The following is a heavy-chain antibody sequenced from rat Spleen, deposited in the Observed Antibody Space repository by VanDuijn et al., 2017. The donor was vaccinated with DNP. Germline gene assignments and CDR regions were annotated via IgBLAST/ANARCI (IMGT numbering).Heavy chain of an antibody. CDR2: IGSPAYAP. CDR3: VRWNSGHLDY. Sequence: EVQLMESGGGLVQPGRSLKLSCAASGFTFSAYYMAWVRQAPAKGLEWVAYIGSPAYAPYYTDSVKGRFAISRDNAKSTLNLQVNSLRSEDMATYYGVRWNSGHLDYWGQGVMVTVSS. CDR1: GFTFSAYY. J-gene: IGHJ2*01. D-gene: IGHD4-3*01. V-gene: IGHV5-22*01.